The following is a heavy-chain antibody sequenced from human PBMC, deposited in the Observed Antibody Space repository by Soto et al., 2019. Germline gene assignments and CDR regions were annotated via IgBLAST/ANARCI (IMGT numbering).Heavy chain of an antibody. J-gene: IGHJ5*02. CDR2: INHSGST. Sequence: SETLSLTCAVYGGSFSGYYWSWIRQPPGKGLEWIGEINHSGSTNYNPSLKSRVTISVDTSKNQFSLKLSSVTAADTAVYYCARAMITFGGVIVRSPNWFDPWGQGTLVTVSS. CDR3: ARAMITFGGVIVRSPNWFDP. D-gene: IGHD3-16*02. CDR1: GGSFSGYY. V-gene: IGHV4-34*01.